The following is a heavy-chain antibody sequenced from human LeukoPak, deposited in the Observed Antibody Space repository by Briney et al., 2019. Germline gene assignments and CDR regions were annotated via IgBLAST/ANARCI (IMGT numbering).Heavy chain of an antibody. D-gene: IGHD4-17*01. J-gene: IGHJ4*02. CDR1: GFTFNTYA. CDR3: ARSPHAYGDYISYYFDY. V-gene: IGHV3-23*01. Sequence: PGGSLRLSCAASGFTFNTYAMSWVRQAPGKGLEWVSTIRGSDGYTYYADSVKGRFTISRDNSKNTLYLQMNSLRAEDTAVYYCARSPHAYGDYISYYFDYWGQGTLVTVSS. CDR2: IRGSDGYT.